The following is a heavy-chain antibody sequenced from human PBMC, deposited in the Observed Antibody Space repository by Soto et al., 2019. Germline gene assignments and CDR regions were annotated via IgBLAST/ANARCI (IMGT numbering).Heavy chain of an antibody. J-gene: IGHJ4*02. CDR1: GFSFSSYE. CDR3: AKNRGIIMIVES. D-gene: IGHD3-22*01. V-gene: IGHV3-23*01. CDR2: IGDGGDTT. Sequence: GGSLRLSCVASGFSFSSYEMNWVRQAPGKGLGWVSAIGDGGDTTYYADSVKGRFTISRDNSKNTLYLQMDSLRAEDTAVYYCAKNRGIIMIVESWGQGTLVTVSS.